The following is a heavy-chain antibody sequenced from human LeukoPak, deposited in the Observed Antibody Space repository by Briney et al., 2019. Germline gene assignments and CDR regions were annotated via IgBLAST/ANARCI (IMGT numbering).Heavy chain of an antibody. Sequence: PGGSLRLSCAASGFTFDDYGMSWVRQAPGKGLEWVSGINWNGGSTGYADSVKGRFTISRDNAKNSLYLQMSSLRAEDTALYYCAKTRLEYSRGNYYMDVWGKGTTVTVSS. CDR1: GFTFDDYG. D-gene: IGHD6-6*01. J-gene: IGHJ6*03. CDR2: INWNGGST. CDR3: AKTRLEYSRGNYYMDV. V-gene: IGHV3-20*04.